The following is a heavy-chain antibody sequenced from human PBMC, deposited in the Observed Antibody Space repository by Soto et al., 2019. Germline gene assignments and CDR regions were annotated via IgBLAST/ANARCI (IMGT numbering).Heavy chain of an antibody. CDR2: IYYSGST. J-gene: IGHJ5*02. CDR1: GGSISSGGYY. Sequence: QVQLQESGPGLVKPSQTLSLTCTVSGGSISSGGYYWSWIRQHSGKGLEWIGYIYYSGSTYYNPSLKSRVTISVDTSKNQFSLKLSSVTAADTAMYYCARDPEGRNWFDPWGQGTLVTVSS. D-gene: IGHD3-10*01. CDR3: ARDPEGRNWFDP. V-gene: IGHV4-31*03.